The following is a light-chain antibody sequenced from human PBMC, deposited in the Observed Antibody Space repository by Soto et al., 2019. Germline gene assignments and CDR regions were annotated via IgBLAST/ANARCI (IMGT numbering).Light chain of an antibody. J-gene: IGLJ2*01. Sequence: QSALAQPPSASGSPGQSVTISCTGTSSDIGGYNYISWYQQHPGKAPKLMIHEVTKRPSGVPDRFSASKSGNTASLTVSGLQAEDEAAYYCASYAVSNVRFGGGTKVTVL. CDR3: ASYAVSNVR. CDR1: SSDIGGYNY. V-gene: IGLV2-8*01. CDR2: EVT.